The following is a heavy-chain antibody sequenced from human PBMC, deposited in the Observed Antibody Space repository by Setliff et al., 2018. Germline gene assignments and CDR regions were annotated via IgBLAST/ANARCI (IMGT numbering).Heavy chain of an antibody. J-gene: IGHJ6*03. D-gene: IGHD4-4*01. CDR2: VYYAGST. Sequence: SETLSLTCTVSGGSISSYYWSWNRQPPGKGLEWIGWVYYAGSTNYNPSLKSRVTISVDTSKNQFSLKLSSVTAADTAVYYCASADSNTYYYYYYMDDWGKETTVAVSS. V-gene: IGHV4-59*08. CDR1: GGSISSYY. CDR3: ASADSNTYYYYYYMDD.